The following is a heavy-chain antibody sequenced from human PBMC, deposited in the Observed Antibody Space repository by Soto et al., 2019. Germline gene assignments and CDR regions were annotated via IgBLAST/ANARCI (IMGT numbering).Heavy chain of an antibody. CDR3: ARQGSTVSAPRAFDI. D-gene: IGHD2-15*01. CDR2: IYPGDSDT. V-gene: IGHV5-51*01. Sequence: EVQLVQSGAEVKKPGESLKISCKGYGYSFISYWIGWVRQMPGKGLEWMGIIYPGDSDTRYSPSFQGQVTISADKSIXTAYLQWSSMKASDTAMYYCARQGSTVSAPRAFDIWGQGTMVTVSS. CDR1: GYSFISYW. J-gene: IGHJ3*02.